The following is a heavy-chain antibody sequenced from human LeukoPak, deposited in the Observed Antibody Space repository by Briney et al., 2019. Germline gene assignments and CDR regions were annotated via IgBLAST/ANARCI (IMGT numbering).Heavy chain of an antibody. Sequence: SETLSLTCTVSGGSFSGYYWSWIRQPPGKGLEWIGEINHSGSTNYNPSLKSRVTISVDTSKNQFSLKLSSVTAADTAVYYCARLEGYSCSGGSCYPASYWGQGTLVTVSS. J-gene: IGHJ4*02. V-gene: IGHV4-34*01. D-gene: IGHD2-15*01. CDR2: INHSGST. CDR3: ARLEGYSCSGGSCYPASY. CDR1: GGSFSGYY.